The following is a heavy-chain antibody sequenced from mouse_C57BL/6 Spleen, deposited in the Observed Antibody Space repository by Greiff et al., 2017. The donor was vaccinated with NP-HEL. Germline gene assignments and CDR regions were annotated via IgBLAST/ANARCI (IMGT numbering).Heavy chain of an antibody. CDR3: ARWRVTTPAMDY. Sequence: QVQLQPPGPELVKPGASVQLSCKASGYSFTYYWMNWVKKRPGTSLEWLGIINPSYGSTIYNKKFKCKATLTVDQSSSTAYMQLSSLTSEDSAVYYCARWRVTTPAMDYGGQGTPVTVSS. D-gene: IGHD2-3*01. J-gene: IGHJ4*01. CDR1: GYSFTYYW. V-gene: IGHV1-53*01. CDR2: INPSYGST.